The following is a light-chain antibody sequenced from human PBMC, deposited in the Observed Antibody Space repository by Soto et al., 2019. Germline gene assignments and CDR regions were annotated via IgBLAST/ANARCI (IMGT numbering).Light chain of an antibody. CDR2: DAS. V-gene: IGKV1-33*01. J-gene: IGKJ4*01. Sequence: DIQMTQSPSSLSASVGDRVTITCRASQSISSYLNWYQQKPGKAPKLLIYDASNLETGVPSRFSGSGSGTDFTFTISSLQPEDIATYYCQQYDNLPLTFGVGTRWIS. CDR3: QQYDNLPLT. CDR1: QSISSY.